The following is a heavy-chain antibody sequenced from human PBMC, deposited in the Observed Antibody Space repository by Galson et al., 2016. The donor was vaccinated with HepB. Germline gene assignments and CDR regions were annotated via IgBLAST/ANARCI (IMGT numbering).Heavy chain of an antibody. J-gene: IGHJ4*02. CDR3: VGYGGNSV. Sequence: SLRLSCAVAGFSVSAHHVGWFRQTPGKGLECASVLYGGGGTYYSDSGRGRFSVSRDNSNNIVYLHMNSRRVDDTAVYYCVGYGGNSVWGRGTLVTVAS. CDR1: GFSVSAHH. CDR2: LYGGGGT. D-gene: IGHD4-23*01. V-gene: IGHV3-53*01.